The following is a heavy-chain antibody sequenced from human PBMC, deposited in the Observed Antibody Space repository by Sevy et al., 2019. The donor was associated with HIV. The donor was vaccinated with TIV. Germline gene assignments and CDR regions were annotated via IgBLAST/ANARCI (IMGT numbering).Heavy chain of an antibody. D-gene: IGHD2-2*02. J-gene: IGHJ6*02. CDR3: ARGYCSSTSCYKGDSYYYGMDV. V-gene: IGHV1-18*01. Sequence: ASVKVSCKASGYTFTSYGISWVRQAPGQGLEWMGWISAYNGNTNYAQKLQGRVIMTTDTSTSTAYMELRSLRSDDTAVYYCARGYCSSTSCYKGDSYYYGMDVWGQGTTVTVSS. CDR1: GYTFTSYG. CDR2: ISAYNGNT.